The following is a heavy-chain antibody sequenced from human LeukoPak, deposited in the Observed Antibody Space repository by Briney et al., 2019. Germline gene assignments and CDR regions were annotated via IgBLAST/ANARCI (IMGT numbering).Heavy chain of an antibody. Sequence: PGGSLRLSCAASGFTFSSYGMHWVRQAPGKGLEWVAVISYDGSNKYYADSVKGRFTISRDNSKNTLYLQMNSLRAEDTAVYYCAKGLTDWNDEDHDAFDIWGQGTMVTVSS. D-gene: IGHD1-1*01. V-gene: IGHV3-30*18. CDR1: GFTFSSYG. J-gene: IGHJ3*02. CDR2: ISYDGSNK. CDR3: AKGLTDWNDEDHDAFDI.